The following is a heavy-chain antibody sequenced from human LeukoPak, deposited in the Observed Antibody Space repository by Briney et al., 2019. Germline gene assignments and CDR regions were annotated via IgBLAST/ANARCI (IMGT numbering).Heavy chain of an antibody. J-gene: IGHJ5*02. D-gene: IGHD4-17*01. V-gene: IGHV1-2*02. CDR1: GYTFTGYY. Sequence: ASVKVSCKASGYTFTGYYMHWVRQAPGQGLEWMGWINPNSGGTNYAQKFQGRVTMTRDTSISTAYMELSRLRSDDTAVYYCARGHYGDYGWGVFDPWGQGTLVTVSS. CDR2: INPNSGGT. CDR3: ARGHYGDYGWGVFDP.